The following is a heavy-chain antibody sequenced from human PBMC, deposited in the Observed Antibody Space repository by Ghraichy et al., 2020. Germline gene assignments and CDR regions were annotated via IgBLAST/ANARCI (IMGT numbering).Heavy chain of an antibody. CDR1: GGSISTYY. CDR3: ARRDTSTDFDY. J-gene: IGHJ4*02. CDR2: IYYSGTT. Sequence: SQTLSLTCTVSGGSISTYYWSWIRQPPGKGLEWIWYIYYSGTTNYNPSLKSRVTISVDTSKNQFSLKLSSVTATDTAVYYCARRDTSTDFDYWGQGTLVTVSS. D-gene: IGHD2-2*01. V-gene: IGHV4-59*08.